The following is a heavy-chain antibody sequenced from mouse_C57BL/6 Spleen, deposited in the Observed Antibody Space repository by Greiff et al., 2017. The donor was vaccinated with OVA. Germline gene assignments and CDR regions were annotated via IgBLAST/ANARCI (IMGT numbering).Heavy chain of an antibody. V-gene: IGHV5-4*01. CDR3: AREDSNYPDYCDMDD. Sequence: DVQLVESGGGLVKPGGSLKLSCAASGFTFSSYAMPWVRQTPEQRLEWVATISDGGSYTYYPHNVKGRFTISIDNAYNNPYLQMSHQKYEDTAMYYGAREDSNYPDYCDMDDWGQGTSVTVSS. J-gene: IGHJ4*01. CDR2: ISDGGSYT. D-gene: IGHD2-5*01. CDR1: GFTFSSYA.